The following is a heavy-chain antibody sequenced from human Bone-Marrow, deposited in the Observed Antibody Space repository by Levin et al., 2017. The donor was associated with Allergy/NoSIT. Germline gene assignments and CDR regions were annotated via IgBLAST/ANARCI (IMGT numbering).Heavy chain of an antibody. Sequence: ASVKVSCKASGYTFLSYGFSWVRQAPGQGLEWLGWISPYSSHTSYAKIVQGRVTLTTDTSPTTVSFTLRNLSSDDTAVYYCARTGYCRGGKCNGYKISENYNFYGMDVWGQGTTVSVSS. V-gene: IGHV1-18*04. CDR2: ISPYSSHT. CDR1: GYTFLSYG. J-gene: IGHJ6*02. D-gene: IGHD2-15*01. CDR3: ARTGYCRGGKCNGYKISENYNFYGMDV.